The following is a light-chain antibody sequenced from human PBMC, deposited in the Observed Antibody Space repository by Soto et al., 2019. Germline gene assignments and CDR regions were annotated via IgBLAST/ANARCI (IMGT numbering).Light chain of an antibody. CDR3: QHYNSYSEA. CDR2: KAS. CDR1: QTISSW. V-gene: IGKV1-5*03. Sequence: DIQMTQSPSTLSGSVGDRVTITCRASQTISSWLAWYQQKPGKAPKLLIYKASTLKSGVPSRFSGGASGTEFTLTIRSLQPDDFATYYCQHYNSYSEAFGQGTKVELK. J-gene: IGKJ1*01.